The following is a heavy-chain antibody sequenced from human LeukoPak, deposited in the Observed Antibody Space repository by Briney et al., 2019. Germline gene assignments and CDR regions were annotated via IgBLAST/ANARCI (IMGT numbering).Heavy chain of an antibody. Sequence: GGSLRLSCAASGFTFSNYWLTWVRQAPGQGLEWVANIKQDGSEKHYVDSVKGRFTISKDNAKNSLYLQMNSLRAEDAAVYYCARDRQIAYWGQGTLVTVSS. CDR1: GFTFSNYW. J-gene: IGHJ4*02. CDR2: IKQDGSEK. CDR3: ARDRQIAY. V-gene: IGHV3-7*01.